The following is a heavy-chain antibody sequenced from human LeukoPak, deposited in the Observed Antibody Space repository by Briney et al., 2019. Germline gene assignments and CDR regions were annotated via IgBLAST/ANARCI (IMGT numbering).Heavy chain of an antibody. CDR1: GGSFSGYY. CDR3: ARFAPQGYGWGGYNRFDP. Sequence: SETLSLTCAVYGGSFSGYYWSWIRQPPGKGLEWIGEINHSGSTNYNPSLKSRVTISVDTSKNQFSLNLTSVTAADTAVYYCARFAPQGYGWGGYNRFDPWGQGTLVTVSS. V-gene: IGHV4-34*01. CDR2: INHSGST. J-gene: IGHJ5*02. D-gene: IGHD3-16*01.